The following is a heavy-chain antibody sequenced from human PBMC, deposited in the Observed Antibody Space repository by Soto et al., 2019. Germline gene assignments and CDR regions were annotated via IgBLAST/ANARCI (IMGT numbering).Heavy chain of an antibody. Sequence: EVQLVESGGGLVKPGGSLRLSCAASGFTFSSYSMNWVRQAPGKGLEWVSSISSSSSYIYYAESVKGRFTISRDNAKNSLYLQMNSLRAEDTAVYYCARGGSGVIYYYYYGMDVWGQGTTVTVSS. V-gene: IGHV3-21*01. J-gene: IGHJ6*02. CDR1: GFTFSSYS. CDR2: ISSSSSYI. CDR3: ARGGSGVIYYYYYGMDV. D-gene: IGHD2-21*01.